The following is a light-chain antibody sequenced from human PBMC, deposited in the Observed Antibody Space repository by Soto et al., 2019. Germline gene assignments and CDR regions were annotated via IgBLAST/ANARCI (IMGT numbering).Light chain of an antibody. CDR1: QSVSSY. Sequence: EIVLTQSPATLSLSPGERATLSCRASQSVSSYLAWYQQKPGQAPRLLIYDASNRATGIPARFSGSGSGKDFALTISSLEPEDFAVYYCQQRRKWPLTFGGGTKVEIK. CDR2: DAS. J-gene: IGKJ4*01. CDR3: QQRRKWPLT. V-gene: IGKV3-11*01.